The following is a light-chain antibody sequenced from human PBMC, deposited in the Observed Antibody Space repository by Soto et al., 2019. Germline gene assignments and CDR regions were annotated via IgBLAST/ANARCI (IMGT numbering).Light chain of an antibody. Sequence: QSVLTQPASVSGSPGQSIAISCTGTRSDVGAYNYVSWYQQHPGKAPKLMISEVTNRPSGVSDRFSGSKSGSTATLTISGLQTEDEAHYYCSTYISTTTPMYVFGTGTKVT. CDR3: STYISTTTPMYV. V-gene: IGLV2-14*01. CDR1: RSDVGAYNY. J-gene: IGLJ1*01. CDR2: EVT.